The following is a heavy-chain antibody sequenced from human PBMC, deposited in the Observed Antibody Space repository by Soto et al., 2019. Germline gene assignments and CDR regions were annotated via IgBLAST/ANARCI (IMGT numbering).Heavy chain of an antibody. Sequence: SGPTLVNPTETLTLTCTVSGFSLSNARMGVSWIRQPPGKALEWLAHIFSNDEKSYSTSLKSRLTISKDTSKSQVGLTMTNMDPVDTATYSCARIRYYYDCSGYYLVGLEVWGQGTTVNVSS. D-gene: IGHD3-22*01. V-gene: IGHV2-26*01. CDR2: IFSNDEK. CDR3: ARIRYYYDCSGYYLVGLEV. J-gene: IGHJ6*01. CDR1: GFSLSNARMG.